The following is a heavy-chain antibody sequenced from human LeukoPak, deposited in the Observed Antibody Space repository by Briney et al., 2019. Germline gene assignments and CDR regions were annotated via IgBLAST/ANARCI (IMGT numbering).Heavy chain of an antibody. D-gene: IGHD3-22*01. Sequence: PSETLSLTCAVYGGSFSGYYWSWIRHPPGKGLEWIGEINHSGSTNYNPSLKSRVTISVDTSKNQFSLKLSSVTAADTAVYYCARFKYYYDSSGYQLFDYWGQGTLVTVSS. CDR1: GGSFSGYY. CDR2: INHSGST. CDR3: ARFKYYYDSSGYQLFDY. V-gene: IGHV4-34*01. J-gene: IGHJ4*02.